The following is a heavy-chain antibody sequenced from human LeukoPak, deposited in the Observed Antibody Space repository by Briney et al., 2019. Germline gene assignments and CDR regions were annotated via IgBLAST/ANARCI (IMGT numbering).Heavy chain of an antibody. V-gene: IGHV1-2*02. J-gene: IGHJ4*02. Sequence: ASVKVSCKASGGSFSSYAISWVRQAPGQGLEWMGWINPNSGGTNYAQKFQGRVTMTRDTSISTAYMELSRLRSDDTAVYYCARGDILTGYHFDYWGQGTLVTVSS. CDR2: INPNSGGT. CDR1: GGSFSSYA. CDR3: ARGDILTGYHFDY. D-gene: IGHD3-9*01.